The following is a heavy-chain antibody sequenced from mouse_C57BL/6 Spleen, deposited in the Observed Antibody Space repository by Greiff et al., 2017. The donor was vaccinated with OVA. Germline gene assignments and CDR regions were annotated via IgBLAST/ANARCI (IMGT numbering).Heavy chain of an antibody. Sequence: QVQLQQPGAELVRPGSSVKLSCTASGYTFTSYWMDWVKQRPGQGLEWIGNIYPYDSETNYNQKFKDKATLTADTSSSTAYLQLSSLTSEASAVYYGANCYGSEGFAYWGQGTLVTVSA. CDR1: GYTFTSYW. V-gene: IGHV1-61*01. J-gene: IGHJ3*01. D-gene: IGHD1-1*01. CDR2: IYPYDSET. CDR3: ANCYGSEGFAY.